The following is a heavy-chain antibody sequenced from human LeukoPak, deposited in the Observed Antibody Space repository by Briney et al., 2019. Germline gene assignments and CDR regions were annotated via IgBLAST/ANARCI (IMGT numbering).Heavy chain of an antibody. CDR2: INSNSGGT. CDR1: GYTFTDYY. J-gene: IGHJ4*02. CDR3: ARDNCSGGSCYSVPGDY. V-gene: IGHV1-2*02. D-gene: IGHD2-15*01. Sequence: ASVKVSCKASGYTFTDYYICWLRQAPGQGLEWMGWINSNSGGTKYEQNFQGRVTMTRDTSISTAYMELSRLRSDDTAVYYCARDNCSGGSCYSVPGDYWGQGTLVTVSS.